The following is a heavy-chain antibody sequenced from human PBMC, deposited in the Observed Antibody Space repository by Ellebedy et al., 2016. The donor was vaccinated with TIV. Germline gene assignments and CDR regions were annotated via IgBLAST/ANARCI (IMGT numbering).Heavy chain of an antibody. J-gene: IGHJ6*02. Sequence: AASVKVSCKASGYTFTTYAIHWARQAPGQRPEWMGWINAGIGNTKYSENFQGRVTITTDTSASTAYMELSNLRSEDTAVYYCARRFDIVTGSYPRGYYGLDIWGQGTTVTVSS. D-gene: IGHD3-9*01. V-gene: IGHV1-3*01. CDR1: GYTFTTYA. CDR2: INAGIGNT. CDR3: ARRFDIVTGSYPRGYYGLDI.